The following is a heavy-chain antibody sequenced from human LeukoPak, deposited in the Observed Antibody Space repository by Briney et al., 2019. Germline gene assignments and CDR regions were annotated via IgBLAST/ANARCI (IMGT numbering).Heavy chain of an antibody. D-gene: IGHD4-23*01. CDR3: AKDPATTSVVNSHLDY. CDR1: GFTFSGYA. J-gene: IGHJ4*02. Sequence: PTGGSLILSCAASGFTFSGYAMHWVRQAPGKGLEWVAAISYDGNYKYYADSVKGRFTISRDNSKNTLTLQMNSLRAEDTAVYHCAKDPATTSVVNSHLDYWGQGTLVTVSS. V-gene: IGHV3-30*18. CDR2: ISYDGNYK.